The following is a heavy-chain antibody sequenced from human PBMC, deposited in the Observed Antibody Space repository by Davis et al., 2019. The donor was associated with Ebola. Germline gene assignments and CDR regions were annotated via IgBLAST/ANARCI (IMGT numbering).Heavy chain of an antibody. Sequence: MPSQTLSPTCTVSAGSISSSSYYWGWTRQPPGKGLEWFGSIYYSGSTYYNPSLKSRVTISVDTSKNQFSLKLSSVTAADTAVYYCAGSIVGPTTNFDYWGQGTLVTVSS. CDR3: AGSIVGPTTNFDY. J-gene: IGHJ4*02. CDR1: AGSISSSSYY. D-gene: IGHD1-26*01. CDR2: IYYSGST. V-gene: IGHV4-39*01.